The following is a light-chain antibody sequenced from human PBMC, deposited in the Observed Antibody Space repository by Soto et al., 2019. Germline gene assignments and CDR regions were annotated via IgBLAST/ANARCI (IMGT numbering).Light chain of an antibody. J-gene: IGLJ2*01. CDR3: QSYDSRLSGSVV. CDR2: GNS. CDR1: SFNIGAGYD. Sequence: QSVLTQPPSVSGAPGQRVTISCTGSSFNIGAGYDVHWYQQLPGTAPKLLIYGNSNRPSGVPDRFSGSKSGTSASLAINGVQAEDEADYYCQSYDSRLSGSVVFGGGTKLTVL. V-gene: IGLV1-40*01.